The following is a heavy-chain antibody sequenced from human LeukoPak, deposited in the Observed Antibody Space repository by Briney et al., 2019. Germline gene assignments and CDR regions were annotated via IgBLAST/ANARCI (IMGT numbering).Heavy chain of an antibody. CDR2: ISSSGSTI. Sequence: GGSLRLSCAASGFTFSDYYMSWLRQAPGKGLEWVSYISSSGSTIYYADSVKGRFTISRDNAKNSLYLQMNSLRAEDTAVYYCARDMRSGYGDYRLWGQGTLVTVSS. CDR1: GFTFSDYY. J-gene: IGHJ4*02. CDR3: ARDMRSGYGDYRL. D-gene: IGHD4-17*01. V-gene: IGHV3-11*04.